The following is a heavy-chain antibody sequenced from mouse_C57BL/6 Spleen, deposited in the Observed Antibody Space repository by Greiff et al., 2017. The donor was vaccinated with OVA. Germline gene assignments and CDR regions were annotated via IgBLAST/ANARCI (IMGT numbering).Heavy chain of an antibody. Sequence: DVKLVESGGGLVQPGGSLSLSCAASGFTFTDYYMSWVRQPPGKALEWLGFIRNKANGYTTEYSASVKGRFTISRDNSQSNLYLQMNALRAEDSAPYYGASTTVVARGYALDYWGQGTSVTVSS. V-gene: IGHV7-3*01. CDR2: IRNKANGYTT. J-gene: IGHJ4*01. D-gene: IGHD1-1*01. CDR3: ASTTVVARGYALDY. CDR1: GFTFTDYY.